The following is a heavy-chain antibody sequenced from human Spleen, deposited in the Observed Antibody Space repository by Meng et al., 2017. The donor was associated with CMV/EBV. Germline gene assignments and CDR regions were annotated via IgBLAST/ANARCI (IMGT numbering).Heavy chain of an antibody. CDR3: VRVRGSWVQWLDY. V-gene: IGHV1-18*01. Sequence: ASVKVSCKAAGYTFTTYGISWVRQAPGKGLEWMGWITVYNGNTNYAQKLQGRVTMTIDTTTSTAYMELRNLKSDDTAVYYCVRVRGSWVQWLDYWGQGTLVTVSS. CDR1: GYTFTTYG. J-gene: IGHJ4*02. CDR2: ITVYNGNT. D-gene: IGHD1-26*01.